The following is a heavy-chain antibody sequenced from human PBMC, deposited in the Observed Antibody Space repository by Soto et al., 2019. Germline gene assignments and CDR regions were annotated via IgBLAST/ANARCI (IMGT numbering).Heavy chain of an antibody. CDR3: ARNHNWNDEIPYYYYGMDV. CDR1: GFTFSYYY. CDR2: ISSSSSYT. Sequence: GGSLRRSWAASGFTFSYYYMSWIRQAPGKGLEWVSYISSSSSYTNYADSVKGRFTISRDNAKNSLYLQMNSLRAEDTAVYYCARNHNWNDEIPYYYYGMDVWGQGTTVTVSS. J-gene: IGHJ6*02. D-gene: IGHD1-20*01. V-gene: IGHV3-11*06.